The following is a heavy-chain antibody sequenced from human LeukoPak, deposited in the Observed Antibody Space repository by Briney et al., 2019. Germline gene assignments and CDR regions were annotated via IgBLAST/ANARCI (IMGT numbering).Heavy chain of an antibody. Sequence: SETLSLTCTVSGGSISSYYWSWIRQPPGKGLEWLGYIYYSGSTNYNPSLQSRVTISVDPSKNQFSLKLSSVTAADTAVYYCARGAAADPFDYWGQGTLVTVSS. D-gene: IGHD6-13*01. J-gene: IGHJ4*02. V-gene: IGHV4-59*01. CDR1: GGSISSYY. CDR3: ARGAAADPFDY. CDR2: IYYSGST.